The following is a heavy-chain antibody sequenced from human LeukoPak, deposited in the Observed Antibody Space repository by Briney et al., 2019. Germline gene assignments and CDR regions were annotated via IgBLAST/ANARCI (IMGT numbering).Heavy chain of an antibody. CDR2: IYYSGST. D-gene: IGHD5-12*01. CDR1: GGSISSYY. CDR3: ASSDIVATVGHFDY. J-gene: IGHJ4*02. V-gene: IGHV4-59*08. Sequence: PSETLSLTYTVSGGSISSYYWSWIRQPPGKGLEWIGYIYYSGSTNYNPSLKSRVTISVDTSKNQFSLKLSSVTAADTAVYYCASSDIVATVGHFDYWGQGTLVTVSS.